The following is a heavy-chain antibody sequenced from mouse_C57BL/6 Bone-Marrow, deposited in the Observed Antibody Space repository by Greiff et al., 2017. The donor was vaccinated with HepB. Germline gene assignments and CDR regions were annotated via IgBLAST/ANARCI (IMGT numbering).Heavy chain of an antibody. CDR1: GYTFTSYW. CDR3: ARWSPSYWYFDV. Sequence: QVQLQQPGAELVRPGSSVKLSCKASGYTFTSYWMHWVKQRPIQGLEWIGNIDPSDSETHYNQKFKDKATLTVDKSSSTAYMQLSSLTSEDSAVYYCARWSPSYWYFDVWGTGTTVTVSS. V-gene: IGHV1-52*01. D-gene: IGHD2-10*02. CDR2: IDPSDSET. J-gene: IGHJ1*03.